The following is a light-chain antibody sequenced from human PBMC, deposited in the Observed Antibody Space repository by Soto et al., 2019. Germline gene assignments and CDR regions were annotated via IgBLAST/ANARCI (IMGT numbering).Light chain of an antibody. CDR1: SGHRAYI. CDR2: LEGSGSY. Sequence: QPVLTQSSSASASLGSSVKLTCTLSSGHRAYIIAWHQQQPGKAPRYLMKLEGSGSYNKGSGVPDRFSGSSSGADRYLTIANLQLEDEADYYCETWDTNTRVFGGVPQLTVL. V-gene: IGLV4-60*02. J-gene: IGLJ3*02. CDR3: ETWDTNTRV.